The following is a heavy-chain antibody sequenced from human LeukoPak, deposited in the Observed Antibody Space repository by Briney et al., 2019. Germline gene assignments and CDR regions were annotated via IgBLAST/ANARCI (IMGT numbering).Heavy chain of an antibody. CDR3: ARAVLRYFDWLLGGFDY. D-gene: IGHD3-9*01. Sequence: GASVKVSCKASGYTFTGYYMHWVRQAPGQGLEWMGWINPNSGGTNYAQKFQGRVTMTRDTSISTAYMELSRLRSDDTAVYYCARAVLRYFDWLLGGFDYWGQGTLVTVSS. J-gene: IGHJ4*02. CDR2: INPNSGGT. CDR1: GYTFTGYY. V-gene: IGHV1-2*02.